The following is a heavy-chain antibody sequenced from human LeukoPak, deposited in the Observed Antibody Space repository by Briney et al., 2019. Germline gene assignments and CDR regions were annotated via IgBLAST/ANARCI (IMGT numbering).Heavy chain of an antibody. Sequence: GGSLRLSCAASGFTFSSYSMNWVRQAPGKGLEWVSSISSSSSYIYYADSVKGRFTISRDNAKNSLYLQMISLRAEDTAVYYCAREEVAAAGDFDYWGQGTLVTVSS. CDR2: ISSSSSYI. CDR3: AREEVAAAGDFDY. D-gene: IGHD6-13*01. V-gene: IGHV3-21*01. J-gene: IGHJ4*02. CDR1: GFTFSSYS.